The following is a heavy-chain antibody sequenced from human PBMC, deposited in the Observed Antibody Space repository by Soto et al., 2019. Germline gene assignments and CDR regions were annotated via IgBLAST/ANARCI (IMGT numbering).Heavy chain of an antibody. CDR3: ARGCSSASCSYY. J-gene: IGHJ4*02. CDR1: GFMFSSYT. D-gene: IGHD2-2*01. Sequence: EVQLVESGGGLVKPGGSLRLSCTASGFMFSSYTMNWVRQAPGKGLEWVSSVRFRGDIYYADSLEGRFTISRDDAKNSLYLQTNSLRADDTAVYYCARGCSSASCSYYWGQGTLVTVSS. V-gene: IGHV3-21*01. CDR2: VRFRGDI.